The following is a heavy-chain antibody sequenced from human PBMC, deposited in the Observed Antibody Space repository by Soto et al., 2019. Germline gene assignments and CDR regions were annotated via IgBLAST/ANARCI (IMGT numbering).Heavy chain of an antibody. Sequence: ASVKVSCKASGGSFRTYAINWVRQAPGQGLEWMGGIIPMLAAPTYAQKFQGRLTITADESTTTVYMELSSLTSEDTAVYYCARVGPPSPSVIWFFDLWGRGTLVTVSS. J-gene: IGHJ2*01. D-gene: IGHD2-21*01. CDR1: GGSFRTYA. V-gene: IGHV1-69*13. CDR3: ARVGPPSPSVIWFFDL. CDR2: IIPMLAAP.